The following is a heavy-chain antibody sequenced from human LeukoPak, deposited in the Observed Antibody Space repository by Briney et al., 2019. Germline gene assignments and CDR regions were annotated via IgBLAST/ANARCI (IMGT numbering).Heavy chain of an antibody. J-gene: IGHJ4*02. V-gene: IGHV4-59*11. CDR2: IYYSGST. Sequence: SETLSLTCTVSGGSISGRYWTWIRQPPGKGLEWIGYIYYSGSTYYNPSLKSRVTISVDTSKNQFSLKLSSVTAADTAVYYCAREGPCSIDYWGQGTLVTVSS. D-gene: IGHD2-15*01. CDR1: GGSISGRY. CDR3: AREGPCSIDY.